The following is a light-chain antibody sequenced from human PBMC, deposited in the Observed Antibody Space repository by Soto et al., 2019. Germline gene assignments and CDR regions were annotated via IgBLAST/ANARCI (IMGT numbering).Light chain of an antibody. CDR2: EAT. J-gene: IGLJ1*01. Sequence: LTQPASVSGFPGRSFPISGIGTSSDVGSYNLVSWYQHHPDKAPQLIIFEATQRPSVVSSRFSGSKSGNTASLTISGLQAEDFSDYYCSSYTNSISPYVFGTGTNVTVL. CDR3: SSYTNSISPYV. CDR1: SSDVGSYNL. V-gene: IGLV2-14*02.